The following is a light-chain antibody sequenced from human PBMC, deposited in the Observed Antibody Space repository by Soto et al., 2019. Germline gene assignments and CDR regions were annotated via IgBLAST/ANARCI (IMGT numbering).Light chain of an antibody. CDR2: GAS. Sequence: EIVMTQSPATLSVSPGERATLSCRASQSVGSHLAWYQQKPGQAPRLLIYGASTRATDIPARFSGSGSGTEFTLTISSLQSEDFAEYHCQQYNNWPQTFGQGTKVDIK. CDR1: QSVGSH. CDR3: QQYNNWPQT. V-gene: IGKV3-15*01. J-gene: IGKJ1*01.